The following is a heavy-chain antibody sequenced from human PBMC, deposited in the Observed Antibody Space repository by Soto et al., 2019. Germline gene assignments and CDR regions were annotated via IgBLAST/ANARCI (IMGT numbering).Heavy chain of an antibody. CDR1: GFTFSTYA. J-gene: IGHJ4*02. Sequence: GGSLRLSCAASGFTFSTYAMAWVRQAPGKGLEWVSGVSASGRNTYYADSVKGRFTISRDNSKNTLYLHMNSLRAEDTALYYSSTGGPRSPAGCFFDYWGQGTLVTV. D-gene: IGHD3-16*01. V-gene: IGHV3-23*01. CDR3: STGGPRSPAGCFFDY. CDR2: VSASGRNT.